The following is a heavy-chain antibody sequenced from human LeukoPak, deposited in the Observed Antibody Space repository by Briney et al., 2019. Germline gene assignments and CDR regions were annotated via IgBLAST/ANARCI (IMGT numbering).Heavy chain of an antibody. CDR1: GYTLTDYY. CDR3: ARDWGSTVVHDH. CDR2: INPNSGGT. V-gene: IGHV1-2*06. Sequence: ASVKVSCKASGYTLTDYYMHWVRQAPGQGLEWMGRINPNSGGTNYAQKFQGRVTMTTDTSTSTAYMELRSLRSDDTAVFYCARDWGSTVVHDHWGQGTLVTVSS. D-gene: IGHD4-23*01. J-gene: IGHJ4*02.